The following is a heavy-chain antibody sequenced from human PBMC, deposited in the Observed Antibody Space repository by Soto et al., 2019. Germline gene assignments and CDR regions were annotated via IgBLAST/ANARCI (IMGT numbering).Heavy chain of an antibody. CDR2: ISAYNGNT. D-gene: IGHD2-15*01. J-gene: IGHJ6*02. CDR1: GYTFTSYG. CDR3: ARDXGYCSGGSCYSYYGMDV. Sequence: ASVKVSCKASGYTFTSYGISWVRQAPGQGLEWMGWISAYNGNTNYAQKLQGRVTMTTDTSTSTAYMELRSLRSDDTVVYYCARDXGYCSGGSCYSYYGMDVWGRGTTVTVSS. V-gene: IGHV1-18*04.